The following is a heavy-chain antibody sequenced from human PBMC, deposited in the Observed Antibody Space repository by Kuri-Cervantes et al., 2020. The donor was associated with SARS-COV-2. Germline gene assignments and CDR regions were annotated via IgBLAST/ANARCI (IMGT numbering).Heavy chain of an antibody. CDR3: ARKMRPLLWFRELLFSPYYFDY. D-gene: IGHD3-10*01. CDR1: GGSFSGYY. J-gene: IGHJ4*02. Sequence: SQTLSLTCAVYGGSFSGYYWSWIRQPPGKGLEWIGEINHSGSTNYNPSLKSRVTISVDTSKNQFSLKLSSVTAADTAVYYCARKMRPLLWFRELLFSPYYFDYWGQGNLVNVAS. V-gene: IGHV4-34*01. CDR2: INHSGST.